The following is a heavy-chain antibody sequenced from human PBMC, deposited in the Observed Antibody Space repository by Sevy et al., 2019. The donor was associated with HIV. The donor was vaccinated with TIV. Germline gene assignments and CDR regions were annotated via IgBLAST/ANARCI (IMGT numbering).Heavy chain of an antibody. J-gene: IGHJ5*02. CDR3: VRDAVPTARARWFDP. Sequence: GGSLRLSCAASGFTLSSYTMNWVRQAPGKGLQWVSSIGSRSNHIYYADSVRGRFTISRDNAKNSLYLQMNSLTAEDTAVYFSVRDAVPTARARWFDPWGQGTLVTVSS. D-gene: IGHD1-26*01. CDR1: GFTLSSYT. CDR2: IGSRSNHI. V-gene: IGHV3-21*01.